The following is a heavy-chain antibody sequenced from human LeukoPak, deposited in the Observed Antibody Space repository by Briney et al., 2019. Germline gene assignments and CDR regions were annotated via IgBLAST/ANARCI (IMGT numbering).Heavy chain of an antibody. CDR2: INPNSGGT. V-gene: IGHV1-2*02. CDR1: GYTFTGYY. CDR3: ARDPVEMATTEFDY. Sequence: ASVTXSCKASGYTFTGYYMHWVRQAPGQGLEWMGWINPNSGGTNYAQKFQGRVTMTRDTSISTAYMELSRLRSDDTAVYYCARDPVEMATTEFDYWGQGTLVTVSS. J-gene: IGHJ4*02. D-gene: IGHD5-24*01.